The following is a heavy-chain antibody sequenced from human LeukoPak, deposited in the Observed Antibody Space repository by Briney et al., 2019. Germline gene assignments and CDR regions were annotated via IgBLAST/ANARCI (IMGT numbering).Heavy chain of an antibody. CDR2: IYPGDSDT. V-gene: IGHV5-51*01. CDR1: GYNLHNYW. CDR3: ARHGKIGSDSHDAFHI. Sequence: GESLKISCKGSGYNLHNYWIGWVRQMPGKGLEWMGIIYPGDSDTRYSPSFQGQVTISADKSISTAYLQWSSLKASDTAMYYCARHGKIGSDSHDAFHIWGQGTMVTVSS. D-gene: IGHD2-21*02. J-gene: IGHJ3*02.